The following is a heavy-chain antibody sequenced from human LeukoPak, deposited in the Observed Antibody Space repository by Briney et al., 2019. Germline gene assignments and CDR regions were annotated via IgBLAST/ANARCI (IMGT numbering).Heavy chain of an antibody. Sequence: PGGSLRLSCAASGFTFSTYSMNWVRQAPGKGLEWVSSISSSSSYIYYADSVKDRFTISRDNAKNSLYLQMNSLRAEDTAAFYCARATRMVGDQPDGYTGYVKTIAAAGTLPTGAFDIWGQGTMVTVSS. CDR1: GFTFSTYS. CDR2: ISSSSSYI. CDR3: ARATRMVGDQPDGYTGYVKTIAAAGTLPTGAFDI. J-gene: IGHJ3*02. V-gene: IGHV3-21*01. D-gene: IGHD6-13*01.